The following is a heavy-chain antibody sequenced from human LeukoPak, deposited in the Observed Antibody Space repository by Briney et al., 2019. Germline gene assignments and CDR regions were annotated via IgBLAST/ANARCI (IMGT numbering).Heavy chain of an antibody. CDR3: ARGLDADSITMVRGVIVWFDP. CDR1: GGSFSGYY. V-gene: IGHV4-34*01. CDR2: INHSGST. Sequence: SETLSLTCAVYGGSFSGYYWSWIRQPPGKGLEWIGEINHSGSTNYNPSLKSRVTISVDTSKNQFSLKLSSVTAADTAVYYCARGLDADSITMVRGVIVWFDPWGQGTLVTVSS. J-gene: IGHJ5*02. D-gene: IGHD3-10*01.